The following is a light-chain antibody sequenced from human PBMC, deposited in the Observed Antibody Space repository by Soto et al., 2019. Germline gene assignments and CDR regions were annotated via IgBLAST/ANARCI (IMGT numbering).Light chain of an antibody. CDR1: QSVSSN. CDR3: QQYNNWPPVYT. V-gene: IGKV3-15*01. Sequence: EIVMTQSPATLSVSPGERATLSCRASQSVSSNLDWDHQKPGQAPRLLIYGASTRATGILARFSGSGSGTEFTLTISSLQSEDFAVYYCQQYNNWPPVYTFGQGTKLEIK. J-gene: IGKJ2*01. CDR2: GAS.